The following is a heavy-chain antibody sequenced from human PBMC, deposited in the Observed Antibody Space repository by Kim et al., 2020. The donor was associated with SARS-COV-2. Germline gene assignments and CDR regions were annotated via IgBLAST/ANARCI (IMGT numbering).Heavy chain of an antibody. D-gene: IGHD2-15*01. Sequence: CADSVKGRFTISRDNSKNTLYLQMNSLRAEDTAVYYCAKLCCSGGSSIDYWGQGTLVTVSS. CDR3: AKLCCSGGSSIDY. V-gene: IGHV3-23*01. J-gene: IGHJ4*02.